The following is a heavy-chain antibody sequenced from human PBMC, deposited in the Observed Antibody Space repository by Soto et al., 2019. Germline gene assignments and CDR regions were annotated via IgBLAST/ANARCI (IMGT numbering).Heavy chain of an antibody. CDR1: GGSISSYY. CDR2: IYYSGST. D-gene: IGHD6-19*01. Sequence: SETLSLTCAVSGGSISSYYWSWIRQPPGKGLEWIGYIYYSGSTNYNPSLKSRVTISVDTSKNQFSLKLSSVTAADTAVYYCAKVTGYSSGWYAFSDAFDIWGQETMVTVSS. CDR3: AKVTGYSSGWYAFSDAFDI. J-gene: IGHJ3*02. V-gene: IGHV4-59*12.